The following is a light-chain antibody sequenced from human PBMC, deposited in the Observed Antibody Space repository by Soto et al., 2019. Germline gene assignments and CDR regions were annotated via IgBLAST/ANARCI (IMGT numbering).Light chain of an antibody. Sequence: DIQMTHSPSSLSASVGDEVTITCRASQTIMTYLNWYQLKPGKPPRLLIYAESSLQSGVPSRFSGSGSGKDLTLTITSLQPEDFATYSFQQSYNSHQTFLKGTKVDIX. V-gene: IGKV1-39*01. CDR3: QQSYNSHQT. CDR1: QTIMTY. CDR2: AES. J-gene: IGKJ1*01.